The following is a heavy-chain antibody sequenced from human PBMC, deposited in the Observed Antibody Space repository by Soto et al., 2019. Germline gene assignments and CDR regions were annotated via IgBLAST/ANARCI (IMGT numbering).Heavy chain of an antibody. Sequence: QVQLVESGGGVVQPGRSLRLSCAASGFTFSTFGMHWVRQAPGKGLEWVAIIAHDVSNKYYADSVMGRFTISRDNSKNTLSLQVNSLSAEDTAVYYCANANEYGEPDYWGQGTLVTVSS. CDR1: GFTFSTFG. V-gene: IGHV3-30*18. D-gene: IGHD4-17*01. CDR3: ANANEYGEPDY. J-gene: IGHJ4*02. CDR2: IAHDVSNK.